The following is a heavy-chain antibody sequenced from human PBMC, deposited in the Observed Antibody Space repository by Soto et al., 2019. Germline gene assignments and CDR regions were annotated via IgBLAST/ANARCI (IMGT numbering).Heavy chain of an antibody. CDR3: TTTYDDSSCFDAFDI. Sequence: PGGSLRLSCAASGFTFSNAWMSWVRQAPGKGLEWVGRIKSKTDGGTTDYAAPVKGRFTISSDDSKNTLYLQMNILKTEDTAVYYCTTTYDDSSCFDAFDIWGQGTMVTVSS. V-gene: IGHV3-15*01. CDR2: IKSKTDGGTT. D-gene: IGHD3-22*01. J-gene: IGHJ3*02. CDR1: GFTFSNAW.